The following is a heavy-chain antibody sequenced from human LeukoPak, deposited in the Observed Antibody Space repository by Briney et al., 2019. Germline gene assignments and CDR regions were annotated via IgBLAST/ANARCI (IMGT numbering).Heavy chain of an antibody. V-gene: IGHV4-38-2*02. Sequence: SETLSLTCTVSGYSISTGYYWDWIRQPPGKGLEWIGSIYYSGSTYYNPSLKSRVTISVDTSKNQFSLKLSSVTAADTAVYYCARAAAAAPYNWFDPWGQGTLVTVSS. CDR2: IYYSGST. J-gene: IGHJ5*02. D-gene: IGHD6-13*01. CDR1: GYSISTGYY. CDR3: ARAAAAAPYNWFDP.